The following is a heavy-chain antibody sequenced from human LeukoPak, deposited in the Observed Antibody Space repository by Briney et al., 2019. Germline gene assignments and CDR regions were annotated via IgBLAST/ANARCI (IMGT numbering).Heavy chain of an antibody. CDR2: IYYSGST. V-gene: IGHV4-59*08. J-gene: IGHJ4*02. CDR3: ARQASCGTATCNPFDY. Sequence: PSETLSLTCTVSGGSISGYYWSWIRQPPGKGLEWIGFIYYSGSTTYNPSLKSRVTISVDTSKNQFSLKLRSVTVADTAVYFCARQASCGTATCNPFDYWGQGTLVTVSS. D-gene: IGHD2-21*01. CDR1: GGSISGYY.